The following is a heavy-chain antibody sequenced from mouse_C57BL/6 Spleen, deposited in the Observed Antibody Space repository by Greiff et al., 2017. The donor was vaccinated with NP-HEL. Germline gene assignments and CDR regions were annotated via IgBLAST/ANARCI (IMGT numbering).Heavy chain of an antibody. CDR3: ARGYYGSPWFAY. Sequence: VQLQQSGAELVKPGASVKLSCTASGFNIKDYYMHWVKQRTEQGLEWIGRIDPEDGDTKYAPKFQGKATITADTSSNTAYLQLSSLTSEDTAVYYCARGYYGSPWFAYWGQGTLVTVSA. D-gene: IGHD1-1*01. V-gene: IGHV14-2*01. J-gene: IGHJ3*01. CDR2: IDPEDGDT. CDR1: GFNIKDYY.